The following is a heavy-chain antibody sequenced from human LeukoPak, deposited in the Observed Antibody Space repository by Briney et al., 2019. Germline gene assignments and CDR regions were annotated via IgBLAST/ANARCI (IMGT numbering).Heavy chain of an antibody. V-gene: IGHV1-18*01. CDR1: GYTFTSYG. CDR3: ARHDYGDLVFDY. Sequence: ASVKVSCKASGYTFTSYGISWVRQAPGQGLEWMGWISAYNGNTNSAQKLQGRVTMATDTSTTTAYMELRSLRSDDTAVYYCARHDYGDLVFDYWGQGTLVTVSS. D-gene: IGHD4-17*01. CDR2: ISAYNGNT. J-gene: IGHJ4*02.